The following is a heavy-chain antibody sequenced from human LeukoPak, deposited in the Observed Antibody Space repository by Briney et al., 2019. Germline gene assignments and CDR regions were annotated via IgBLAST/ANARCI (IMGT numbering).Heavy chain of an antibody. CDR1: GFTFSSYS. V-gene: IGHV3-21*04. D-gene: IGHD2-15*01. CDR2: ISSSSSYI. J-gene: IGHJ6*02. CDR3: AKYGRSGYSSGMDV. Sequence: GGSLRLSCAASGFTFSSYSMNWVRQAPGKGLEWVSSISSSSSYIYYADSVKGRFTISRDNSKNTLYLQMNSLRAEDTAVYYCAKYGRSGYSSGMDVWGQGTTVTVSS.